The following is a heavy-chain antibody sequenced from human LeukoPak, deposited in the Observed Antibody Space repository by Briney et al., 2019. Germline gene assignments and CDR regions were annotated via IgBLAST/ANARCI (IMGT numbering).Heavy chain of an antibody. CDR1: GFNFTNYA. D-gene: IGHD2-21*02. CDR2: ISSSGGST. Sequence: QTGGCLRLSCAASGFNFTNYAMNWVRQAPGRGLEWVSLISSSGGSTYYAGSVKGRFTISRDNSKNTLYLQMNSLRAEDTAIYYCAKDGPTAIPSWFDPWGQGTLVTVSS. J-gene: IGHJ5*02. V-gene: IGHV3-23*01. CDR3: AKDGPTAIPSWFDP.